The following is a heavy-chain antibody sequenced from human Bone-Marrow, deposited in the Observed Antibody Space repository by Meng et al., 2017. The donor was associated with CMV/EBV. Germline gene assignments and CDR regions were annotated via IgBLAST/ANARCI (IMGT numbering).Heavy chain of an antibody. CDR2: INHSGST. V-gene: IGHV4-34*01. J-gene: IGHJ6*02. D-gene: IGHD3-10*01. Sequence: SQTLSLTCAVYGGSFSGYYWSWIRQPPGKGLEWIGEINHSGSTNYNPSLKSRVTISVDTSKNQFSLKLSSVTAADTAVYYCARDGAYYYGSGSYHYYYYGMDVWGQGTTVTVYS. CDR1: GGSFSGYY. CDR3: ARDGAYYYGSGSYHYYYYGMDV.